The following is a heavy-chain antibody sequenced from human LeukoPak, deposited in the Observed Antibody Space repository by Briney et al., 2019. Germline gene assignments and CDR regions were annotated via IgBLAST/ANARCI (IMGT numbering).Heavy chain of an antibody. J-gene: IGHJ4*02. CDR1: GCTFSSYG. CDR3: AKDRDYGDSPDY. Sequence: GGSLRLSCAASGCTFSSYGMHWVRQAPGKGLEWVAVISYDGSNKYYADSVKGRFTISRDNSKNTLYLQMNSLRAEDTAVYYCAKDRDYGDSPDYWGQGTLVTVSS. D-gene: IGHD4-17*01. CDR2: ISYDGSNK. V-gene: IGHV3-30*18.